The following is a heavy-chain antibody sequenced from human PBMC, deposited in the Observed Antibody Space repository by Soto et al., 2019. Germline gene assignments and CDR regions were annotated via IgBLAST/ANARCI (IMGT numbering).Heavy chain of an antibody. CDR3: ARDPSYSAADGTSEY. D-gene: IGHD6-13*01. CDR1: GFTFSNYA. J-gene: IGHJ4*02. Sequence: PGGSLRLSCAASGFTFSNYAMIWVRQAPGEGLEWVSAISGSGGSTYYADSVKGRFTISRDNAKNSLYLQMNSLRAEDTAVYYCARDPSYSAADGTSEYSGPGTLVTVSS. CDR2: ISGSGGST. V-gene: IGHV3-23*01.